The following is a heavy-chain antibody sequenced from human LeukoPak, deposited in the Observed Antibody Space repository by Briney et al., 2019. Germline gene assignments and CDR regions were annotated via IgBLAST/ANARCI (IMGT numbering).Heavy chain of an antibody. D-gene: IGHD3-10*01. Sequence: PGEALILCCSASGFTFNNYARSSVPYTPGKGLEWVSPITGSGGDTYHADSVKGRFTISRDNSKTTLYLQMDSLRAEDTALYYCAKGSRDSRPYYFDFWGQEILVTVSS. CDR3: AKGSRDSRPYYFDF. V-gene: IGHV3-23*01. J-gene: IGHJ4*02. CDR2: ITGSGGDT. CDR1: GFTFNNYA.